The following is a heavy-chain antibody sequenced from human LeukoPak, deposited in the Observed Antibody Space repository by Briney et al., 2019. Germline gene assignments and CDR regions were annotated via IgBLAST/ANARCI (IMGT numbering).Heavy chain of an antibody. CDR2: ISAYNGNT. CDR1: GYTFSIYN. CDR3: ARKRITSFFDI. J-gene: IGHJ3*02. V-gene: IGHV1-18*04. D-gene: IGHD3-3*01. Sequence: ASVKVSCKASGYTFSIYNMHWVRQAPGQGLEWMGWISAYNGNTNYAQKLQGRVTMTTDTSTSTAYMELRSLRSDDTAVYYCARKRITSFFDIWGRGTMVTVSS.